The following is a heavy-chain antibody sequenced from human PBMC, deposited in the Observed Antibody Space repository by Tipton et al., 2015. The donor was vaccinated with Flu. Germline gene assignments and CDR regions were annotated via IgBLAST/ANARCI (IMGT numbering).Heavy chain of an antibody. Sequence: TLSLTCAVSGYPINSGYFGGWLRQPPGKGLEWIGSKYHSGTTYYNPSLKSRVTISVDTSKHQFSLKLSSVTAADTAVYYCARLTTRTYCPDYWGQGTLVTVSS. V-gene: IGHV4-38-2*01. CDR3: ARLTTRTYCPDY. CDR1: GYPINSGYF. CDR2: KYHSGTT. D-gene: IGHD1-26*01. J-gene: IGHJ4*02.